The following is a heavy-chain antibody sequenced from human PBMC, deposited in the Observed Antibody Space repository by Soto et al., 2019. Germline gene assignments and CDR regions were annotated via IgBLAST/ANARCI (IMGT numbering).Heavy chain of an antibody. V-gene: IGHV3-21*01. CDR1: GLNFSSYS. CDR3: VRGPRHIAVAGADFDY. J-gene: IGHJ4*02. Sequence: GGSLRLSCAASGLNFSSYSMNWVSQAPGKGLEWVSSISSSSSYIYYADSVKGRFTISRDNAKISLYLQMNSLRAGDTAVYYCVRGPRHIAVAGADFDYWGQGTLVTVSS. D-gene: IGHD6-19*01. CDR2: ISSSSSYI.